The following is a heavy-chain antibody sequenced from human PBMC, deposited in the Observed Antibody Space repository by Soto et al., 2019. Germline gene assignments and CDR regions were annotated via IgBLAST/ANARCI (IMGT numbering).Heavy chain of an antibody. Sequence: ASVKVSCKASGYTFTSYGISWVRQAPGQGLEWMGWISAYNGNTNYAQRLQGRVTMTTDTSTSTAYMELRSLRSDDTAVYYCARVRPQQLVGYYYYGMDVWGQGTTVTVSS. D-gene: IGHD6-13*01. CDR3: ARVRPQQLVGYYYYGMDV. CDR2: ISAYNGNT. J-gene: IGHJ6*02. CDR1: GYTFTSYG. V-gene: IGHV1-18*01.